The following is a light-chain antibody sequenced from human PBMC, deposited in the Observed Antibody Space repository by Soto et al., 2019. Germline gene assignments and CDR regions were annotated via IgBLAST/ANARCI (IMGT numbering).Light chain of an antibody. Sequence: DIVMTQSPDSLAVSLGERATINCKSSQSVLYSSNNKHYLAWYQQKPGQPPKLLIYWASTRESGVPDRFSGSGSETDFTLAISSLQAEDVAVYYCQQYYSTPHTFGQGTKLEIK. V-gene: IGKV4-1*01. J-gene: IGKJ2*01. CDR3: QQYYSTPHT. CDR2: WAS. CDR1: QSVLYSSNNKHY.